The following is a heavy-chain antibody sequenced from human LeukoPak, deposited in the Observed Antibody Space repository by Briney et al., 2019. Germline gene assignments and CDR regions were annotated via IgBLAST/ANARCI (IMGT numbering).Heavy chain of an antibody. CDR2: IYYSGST. D-gene: IGHD6-13*01. Sequence: SETLSLTCTVSGGSISSYYWSWIRQPPGKGLEWIGYIYYSGSTNYNPSLKSRVTISVDTSKNQFSLRLNSVTTADTAVYYCARWAAGPIDYWGQGTLVTVSS. J-gene: IGHJ4*02. CDR1: GGSISSYY. V-gene: IGHV4-59*12. CDR3: ARWAAGPIDY.